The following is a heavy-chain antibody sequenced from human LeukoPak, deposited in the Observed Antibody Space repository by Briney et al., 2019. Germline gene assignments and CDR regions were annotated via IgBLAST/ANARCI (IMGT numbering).Heavy chain of an antibody. CDR2: IASSGSTI. CDR1: GFTFSNYE. J-gene: IGHJ1*01. Sequence: GGSLRLSCSVSGFTFSNYEMNWVRQAPGKGLEWVSYIASSGSTIYYADSVKGRFAISRDNAKSSLYLQMNSLRADDTAVYYCATSRGYFFRWFQHWGQGTLVTVSS. D-gene: IGHD3-22*01. CDR3: ATSRGYFFRWFQH. V-gene: IGHV3-48*03.